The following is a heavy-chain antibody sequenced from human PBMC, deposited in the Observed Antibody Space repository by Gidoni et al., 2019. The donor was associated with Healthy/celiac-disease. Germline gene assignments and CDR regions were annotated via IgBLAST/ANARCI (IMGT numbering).Heavy chain of an antibody. CDR1: GFTFSSYA. J-gene: IGHJ3*02. V-gene: IGHV3-30-3*01. D-gene: IGHD3-16*02. CDR3: AGGDYDYVWGSYRYDAFDI. Sequence: QVQLVESGGGVVQPGRSLRLSCAASGFTFSSYAQHWVRQAPGKGLEWVAVISYDGSNKYYADSVKGRFTISRDNSKNTLYLQMNSLRAEDTAVYYCAGGDYDYVWGSYRYDAFDIWGQGTMVTVSS. CDR2: ISYDGSNK.